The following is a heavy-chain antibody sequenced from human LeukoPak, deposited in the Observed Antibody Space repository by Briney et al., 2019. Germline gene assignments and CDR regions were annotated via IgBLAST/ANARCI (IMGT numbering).Heavy chain of an antibody. CDR2: IYYSGST. V-gene: IGHV4-31*03. D-gene: IGHD3-10*01. Sequence: SQTLSLTCTVSGGSISSGGYYWSWIRQHPGKGLEWIGYIYYSGSTYYNPSLKSRATISVDTSKNQFSLKLTSLTAADTAVYYCARAEITMVRGASYLLNYWARETLATSSS. J-gene: IGHJ4*02. CDR1: GGSISSGGYY. CDR3: ARAEITMVRGASYLLNY.